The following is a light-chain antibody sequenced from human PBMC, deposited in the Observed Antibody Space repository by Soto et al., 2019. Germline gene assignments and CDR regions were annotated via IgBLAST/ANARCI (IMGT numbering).Light chain of an antibody. CDR2: DVS. CDR3: SSYGASSTL. V-gene: IGLV2-14*03. J-gene: IGLJ2*01. CDR1: TSDIGGYNY. Sequence: QSALTQPASVSGSPGQSITISCTGSTSDIGGYNYVSWYQQHPGKAPKLLIYDVSYRRSGISDRFSGSKSGNMASLTISGLKPEDEADYFCSSYGASSTLFGGGTKLTVL.